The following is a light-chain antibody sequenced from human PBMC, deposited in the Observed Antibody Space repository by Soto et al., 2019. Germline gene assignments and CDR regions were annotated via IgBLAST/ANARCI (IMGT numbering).Light chain of an antibody. J-gene: IGKJ2*01. V-gene: IGKV3-15*01. CDR3: QHYSGWPPV. Sequence: EIVMTQSPVTLSVSPGERATLYCRASQSVSSNVAWSQQQPCQAHRLLLYQTSARDTGIPGRFSGSGSGTDFTLTISNLQSEDFALYYCQHYSGWPPVFGQGTKVEIK. CDR1: QSVSSN. CDR2: QTS.